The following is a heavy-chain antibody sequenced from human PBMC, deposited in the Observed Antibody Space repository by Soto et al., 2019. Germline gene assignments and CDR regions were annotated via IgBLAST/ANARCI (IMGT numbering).Heavy chain of an antibody. CDR3: AREWGLLPYYVMNV. J-gene: IGHJ6*02. CDR2: ISYTGRT. V-gene: IGHV4-61*03. CDR1: GGSVTSGSYY. D-gene: IGHD7-27*01. Sequence: PSETLSLTCIVSGGSVTSGSYYWTWLRQPPGKGLEWIGYISYTGRTKYNPSLQSRVTISVDTSKNDFSLNLSSVTAADTDVYFCAREWGLLPYYVMNVWGHGTAVTVSS.